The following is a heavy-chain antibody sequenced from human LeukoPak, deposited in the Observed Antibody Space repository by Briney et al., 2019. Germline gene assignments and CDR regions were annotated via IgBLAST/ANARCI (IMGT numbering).Heavy chain of an antibody. J-gene: IGHJ5*02. Sequence: SVKVSCKASGGTFSSYAISWVRQAPGQGLEWMGGIIPICGTANYAQKFQGRVTITADESTSTAYMELSSLRSEDTAVYYCARDNRPDYSNYGSWFDPWGQGTLVTVSS. D-gene: IGHD4-11*01. CDR3: ARDNRPDYSNYGSWFDP. CDR1: GGTFSSYA. CDR2: IIPICGTA. V-gene: IGHV1-69*13.